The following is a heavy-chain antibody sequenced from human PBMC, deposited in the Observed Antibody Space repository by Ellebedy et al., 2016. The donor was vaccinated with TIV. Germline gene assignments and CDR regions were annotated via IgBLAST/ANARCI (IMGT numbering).Heavy chain of an antibody. CDR2: FYSSGST. Sequence: MPSETLSLTCTVSGVSVNSANYYWTWIRQPPGKGLEWIGYFYSSGSTDYKPSLKSRVAISVDTSKNQFSLKLSSVTAADTAVYFCPGAYGRATPKYWGQGTLVTVSS. V-gene: IGHV4-61*01. CDR1: GVSVNSANYY. J-gene: IGHJ4*02. D-gene: IGHD3-10*01. CDR3: PGAYGRATPKY.